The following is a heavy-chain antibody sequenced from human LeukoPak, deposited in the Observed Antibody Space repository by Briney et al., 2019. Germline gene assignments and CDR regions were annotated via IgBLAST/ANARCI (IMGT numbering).Heavy chain of an antibody. CDR1: GGTFSSYA. CDR3: ARTQREYSSSSGAFDI. J-gene: IGHJ3*02. Sequence: SVKVSCKASGGTFSSYAISWVRQAPGQGLEWMGGIIPIFGTANYAQKFQGRVTITADESTSTAYMELSSLRSEDTAVYYCARTQREYSSSSGAFDIWGQGTMVTVSS. V-gene: IGHV1-69*13. D-gene: IGHD6-6*01. CDR2: IIPIFGTA.